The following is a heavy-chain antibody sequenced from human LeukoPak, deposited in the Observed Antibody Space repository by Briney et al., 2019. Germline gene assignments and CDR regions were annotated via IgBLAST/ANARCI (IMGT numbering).Heavy chain of an antibody. CDR2: IYSGGST. J-gene: IGHJ3*02. D-gene: IGHD2-15*01. CDR1: GFTVSSNS. CDR3: ASGYCRGGTCRDAFEI. Sequence: GGSLRLSCTVSGFTVSSNSMSWVRQAPGKGLEWVSFIYSGGSTQYSDSVKGRFTISRDNSKNTLYLQMNSLRAEDTAVYHCASGYCRGGTCRDAFEIWGQGTMVTVSS. V-gene: IGHV3-53*01.